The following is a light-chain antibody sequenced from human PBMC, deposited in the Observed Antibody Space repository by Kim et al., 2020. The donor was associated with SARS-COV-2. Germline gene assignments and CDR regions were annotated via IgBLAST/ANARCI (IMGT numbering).Light chain of an antibody. CDR2: GAS. CDR3: QQYDRSWS. V-gene: IGKV3-20*01. Sequence: LCPEERATLSCRPSQSVSSSVLAWYQQKPGQSPRLLIYGASDRATGIPDRFSGSGSVTDFTLTISRLEPEDFAVYYCQQYDRSWSFGQGTKVDIK. CDR1: QSVSSSV. J-gene: IGKJ1*01.